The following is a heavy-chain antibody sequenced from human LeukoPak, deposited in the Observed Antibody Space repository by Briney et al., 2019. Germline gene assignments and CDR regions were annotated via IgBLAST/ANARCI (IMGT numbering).Heavy chain of an antibody. V-gene: IGHV1-8*03. Sequence: GASVKVSCKASGYTFTSYDINWVRQAAAQGLEWMGWMNTNSGNTGYAQKFQGRVTNTRNTSIRPANMGLSSLRSEDTSVYYCERTRSYDFDYWGQGTLVTVSS. CDR3: ERTRSYDFDY. D-gene: IGHD5-18*01. J-gene: IGHJ4*02. CDR2: MNTNSGNT. CDR1: GYTFTSYD.